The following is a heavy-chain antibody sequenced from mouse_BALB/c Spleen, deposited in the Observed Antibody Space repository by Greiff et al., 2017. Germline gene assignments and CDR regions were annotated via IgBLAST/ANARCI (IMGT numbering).Heavy chain of an antibody. J-gene: IGHJ1*01. CDR1: GFDFSRYW. D-gene: IGHD1-1*01. CDR3: ARRIYYYGSSYFDV. Sequence: EVQLVESGGGLVQPGGSLKLSCAASGFDFSRYWMSWVRQAPGKGLEWIGEINPDSSTINYTPSLKDKFIISRDNAKNTLYLQMSKVRSEDTALYYCARRIYYYGSSYFDVWGAGTTVTVSS. V-gene: IGHV4-1*02. CDR2: INPDSSTI.